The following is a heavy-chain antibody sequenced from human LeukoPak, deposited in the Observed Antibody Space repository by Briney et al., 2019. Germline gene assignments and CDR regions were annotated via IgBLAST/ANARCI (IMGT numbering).Heavy chain of an antibody. D-gene: IGHD6-13*01. Sequence: GRSLRLSCAASGFTFSSYAMHWVRQAPGKGLEWVAFIRYDGSNKYYADSVKGRFTISRDNSKNTLYLQMNSLRAEDTAVYYCAKAPGIAAAGSDYWGQGTLVTVSS. CDR2: IRYDGSNK. V-gene: IGHV3-30*02. CDR3: AKAPGIAAAGSDY. J-gene: IGHJ4*02. CDR1: GFTFSSYA.